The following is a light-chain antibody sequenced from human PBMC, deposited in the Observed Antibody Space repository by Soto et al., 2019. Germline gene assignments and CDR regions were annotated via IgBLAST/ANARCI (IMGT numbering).Light chain of an antibody. CDR2: GAS. J-gene: IGKJ2*01. CDR1: QSVSSSY. V-gene: IGKV3-20*01. Sequence: EIVLTQSPGTLSLSPGERATLSCRASQSVSSSYLACYQQKPGQAPRLLIYGASSRATGIRDRFSGSGSGTAFTLTISRLEPEDFAVYYCPQYGSSPPMYTFGQGTKLEIK. CDR3: PQYGSSPPMYT.